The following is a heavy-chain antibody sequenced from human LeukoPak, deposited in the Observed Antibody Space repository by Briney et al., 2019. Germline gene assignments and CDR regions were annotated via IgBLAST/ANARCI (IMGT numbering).Heavy chain of an antibody. Sequence: AGGSLRLSCAASGFTFSSYAMSWVRQAPGKGLEWVSYISSSSTIYYADSVKGRFTISRDNAKNSLYLQMNSLRAEDTAVYYCASHLQGYCSGGSCQNWGQGTLVTVSS. V-gene: IGHV3-48*01. CDR1: GFTFSSYA. J-gene: IGHJ4*02. CDR3: ASHLQGYCSGGSCQN. D-gene: IGHD2-15*01. CDR2: ISSSSTI.